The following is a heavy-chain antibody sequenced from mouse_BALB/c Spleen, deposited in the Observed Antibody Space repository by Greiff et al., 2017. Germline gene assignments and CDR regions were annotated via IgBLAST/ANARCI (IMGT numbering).Heavy chain of an antibody. D-gene: IGHD1-1*01. CDR1: GYAFTSYN. CDR2: IDPYNGGT. V-gene: IGHV1S135*01. CDR3: ASTTVVATPHWYFDV. Sequence: EVQLQQSGPELVKPGASVKVSCKASGYAFTSYNMYWVKQSHGKSLEWIGYIDPYNGGTSYNQKFKGKATLTVDKSSSTAYMHLNSLTSEDSAVYYCASTTVVATPHWYFDVWGAGTTVTVSA. J-gene: IGHJ1*01.